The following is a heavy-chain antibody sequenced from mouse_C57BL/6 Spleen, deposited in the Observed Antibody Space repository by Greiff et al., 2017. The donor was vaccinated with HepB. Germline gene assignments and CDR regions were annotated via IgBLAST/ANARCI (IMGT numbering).Heavy chain of an antibody. D-gene: IGHD1-1*01. Sequence: VQLKESGPELVKPGASVKISCKASGYSFTDYNMNWVKQSNGKSLEWIGVINPNYGTTSYNQKFKGKATLTVDQSSSTAYRQLNSLTSEDSAVYYCARGDYYGSSLDYWGQGTTLTVSS. V-gene: IGHV1-39*01. CDR3: ARGDYYGSSLDY. CDR2: INPNYGTT. CDR1: GYSFTDYN. J-gene: IGHJ2*01.